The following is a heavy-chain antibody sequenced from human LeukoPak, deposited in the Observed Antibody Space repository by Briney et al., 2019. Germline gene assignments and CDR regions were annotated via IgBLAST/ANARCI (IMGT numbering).Heavy chain of an antibody. D-gene: IGHD5-24*01. Sequence: SVKVSCKPSGGTFSGYGVSWVRQAPGQGLEWMGGIIPIFRATNYAQRFRGRVTITTDESTSTVYMELSSLRSEDTAVYYCARSQRAGYNVYYFDSWGQGTLVTVSS. CDR2: IIPIFRAT. CDR3: ARSQRAGYNVYYFDS. V-gene: IGHV1-69*05. CDR1: GGTFSGYG. J-gene: IGHJ4*02.